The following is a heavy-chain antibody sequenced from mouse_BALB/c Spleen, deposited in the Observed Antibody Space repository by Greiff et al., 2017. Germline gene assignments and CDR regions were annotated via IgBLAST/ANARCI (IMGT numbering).Heavy chain of an antibody. CDR1: GFTFSDYY. CDR3: AREDRYDVGAMDY. Sequence: EVMLVESGGGLVKPGGSLKLSCAASGFTFSDYYMYWVRQTPEKRLEWVATISDGGSYTYYPDSVKGRFTISRDNAKNNLYLQMSSLKSEDTAMYYCAREDRYDVGAMDYWGQGTSVTVSS. J-gene: IGHJ4*01. CDR2: ISDGGSYT. D-gene: IGHD2-14*01. V-gene: IGHV5-4*02.